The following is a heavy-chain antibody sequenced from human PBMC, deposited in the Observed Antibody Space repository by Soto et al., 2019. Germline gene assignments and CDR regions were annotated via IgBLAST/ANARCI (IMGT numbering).Heavy chain of an antibody. CDR1: GFTFDDYA. D-gene: IGHD3-3*01. J-gene: IGHJ6*02. V-gene: IGHV3-9*01. CDR3: AKDALPSSRRFLEWLSTGYGMDV. CDR2: ISWNSGSI. Sequence: EVQLVESGGGLVQPGRSLRLSCAASGFTFDDYAMHWVRQAPGKGLEWVSGISWNSGSIGYADSVKGRFTISRDNAKNSLYLQMNSLRDEDTALYYCAKDALPSSRRFLEWLSTGYGMDVWGQGTTVTVSS.